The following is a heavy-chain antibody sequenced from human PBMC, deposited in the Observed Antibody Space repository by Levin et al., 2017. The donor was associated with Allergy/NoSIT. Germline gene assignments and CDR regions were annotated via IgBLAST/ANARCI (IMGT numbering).Heavy chain of an antibody. J-gene: IGHJ4*02. CDR2: ISYDGSNK. CDR3: ARDGGYSSSPYYFDY. CDR1: GFTFSSYA. V-gene: IGHV3-30-3*01. Sequence: GESLKISCAASGFTFSSYAMHWVRQAPGKGLEWVAVISYDGSNKYYADSVKGRFTISRDNSKNTLYLQMNSLRAEDTAVYYCARDGGYSSSPYYFDYWGQGTLVTVSS. D-gene: IGHD6-6*01.